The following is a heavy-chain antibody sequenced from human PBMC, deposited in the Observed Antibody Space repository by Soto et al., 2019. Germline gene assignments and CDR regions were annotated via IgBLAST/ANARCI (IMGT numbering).Heavy chain of an antibody. V-gene: IGHV3-74*02. CDR2: INSDGSSA. Sequence: EVQLVESGGGLVQPGRSLRLSCAASGFTFSNYWMHWVRQAPGEGLVWVSRINSDGSSASYADSVKGRFTISRDNAKNTLYLQMNSLRAEDTAVYYCARGSSYYYEWFDPWGQGTLVTVSS. J-gene: IGHJ5*02. D-gene: IGHD3-22*01. CDR3: ARGSSYYYEWFDP. CDR1: GFTFSNYW.